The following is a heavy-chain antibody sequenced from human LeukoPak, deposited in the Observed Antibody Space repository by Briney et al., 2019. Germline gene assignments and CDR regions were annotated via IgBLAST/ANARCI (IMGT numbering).Heavy chain of an antibody. D-gene: IGHD3-10*01. V-gene: IGHV3-30*02. CDR1: GFTFSNYG. Sequence: PGGSLRLSCTASGFTFSNYGMHWVRRAPGKGLEWVAFIRYDGSEKYYADSVKGRITISRDNSKNTLYVQMNSLRAEDTAVYYCAKGKDYYLDYWGQGTLVTVSS. CDR2: IRYDGSEK. J-gene: IGHJ4*02. CDR3: AKGKDYYLDY.